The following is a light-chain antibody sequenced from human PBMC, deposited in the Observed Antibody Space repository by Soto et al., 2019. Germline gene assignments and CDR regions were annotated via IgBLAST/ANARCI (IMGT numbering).Light chain of an antibody. V-gene: IGLV2-8*01. CDR3: SAYAGSNSFV. Sequence: QSALAQPPSASGSPGQSVTISCTGTSSDVGDNYVSWYQQHLGKAPKLIIYEVTLRPSGVPDRFSGSKSGNTASLTVSGLQADDEDDYYCSAYAGSNSFVFGTGTKLTVL. CDR2: EVT. CDR1: SSDVGDNY. J-gene: IGLJ1*01.